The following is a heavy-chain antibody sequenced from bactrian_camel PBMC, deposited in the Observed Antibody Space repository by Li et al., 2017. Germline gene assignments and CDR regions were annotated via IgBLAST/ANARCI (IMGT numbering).Heavy chain of an antibody. CDR2: ISSGGGSL. D-gene: IGHD1*01. V-gene: IGHV3S40*01. CDR1: GYIC. J-gene: IGHJ4*01. Sequence: VQLVESGGGSVQSGGSLRLSCVASGYICMGWIRQAPGKGLEWVSVISSGGGSLEYADSVKGRFTISRDNAKNTVYLQMNSLKPEDTAMYYCGRGFSKGFGPNCQYNFSGRGTQVTVS. CDR3: GRGFSKGFGPNCQYNF.